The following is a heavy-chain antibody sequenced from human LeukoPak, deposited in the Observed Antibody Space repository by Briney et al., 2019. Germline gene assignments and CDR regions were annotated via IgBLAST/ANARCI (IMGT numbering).Heavy chain of an antibody. CDR1: GGTFSSYA. D-gene: IGHD2-2*01. CDR2: IIPIFGTA. J-gene: IGHJ4*02. V-gene: IGHV1-69*13. CDR3: ARDQGHDGIVVVPAARGFGY. Sequence: ASVKVSCKASGGTFSSYAISWVRQAPGQGLEWMGGIIPIFGTANYAQKFQGRVTITADESTSTAYMELSSLRSEDTAVHYCARDQGHDGIVVVPAARGFGYWGQGTLVTVSS.